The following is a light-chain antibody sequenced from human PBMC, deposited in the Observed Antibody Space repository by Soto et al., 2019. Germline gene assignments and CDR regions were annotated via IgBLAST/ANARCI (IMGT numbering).Light chain of an antibody. V-gene: IGKV1-33*01. Sequence: DIQMTQSPSSVSASVGDRVTMTCRASQNINTYLNWYQQRPGKAPKLLVYDGSILETGVPSRFSAGGSGTDFTFTIDSLQPDDIATYYCQQYDDPALTFGGGTKV. CDR3: QQYDDPALT. CDR2: DGS. CDR1: QNINTY. J-gene: IGKJ4*01.